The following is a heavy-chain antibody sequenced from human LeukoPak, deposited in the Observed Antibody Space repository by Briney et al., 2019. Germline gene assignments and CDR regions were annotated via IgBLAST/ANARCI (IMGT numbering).Heavy chain of an antibody. D-gene: IGHD1-26*01. V-gene: IGHV3-74*01. CDR1: GFTFSSYW. J-gene: IGHJ4*02. Sequence: GGSLRLSCAASGFTFSSYWMHWVRQAPGKGLVWVSRINSDGSSTSYADSVKGRFTISRDNAKNTLYLQMNSLRAEDTAVYYCARRSSGSPPYYFGYWGQGALVTVSS. CDR3: ARRSSGSPPYYFGY. CDR2: INSDGSST.